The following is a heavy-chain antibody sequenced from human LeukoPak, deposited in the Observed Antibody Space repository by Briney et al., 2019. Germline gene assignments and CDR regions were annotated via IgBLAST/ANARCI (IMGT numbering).Heavy chain of an antibody. V-gene: IGHV4-39*01. CDR3: ARLRPPDYIDY. CDR2: IFYTGST. D-gene: IGHD4/OR15-4a*01. J-gene: IGHJ4*02. CDR1: GGSISSSSYY. Sequence: SETLSLTCTVSGGSISSSSYYWGWIRQPPGKGLEWFGSIFYTGSTYYNPSLKSRVTISVDTSKNQFSLKLSSVTAADTAVYYCARLRPPDYIDYWGQGTLVTVSS.